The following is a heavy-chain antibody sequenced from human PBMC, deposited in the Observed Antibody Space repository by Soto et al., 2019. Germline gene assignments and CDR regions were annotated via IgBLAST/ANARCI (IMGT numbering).Heavy chain of an antibody. J-gene: IGHJ4*02. CDR3: ATGGDSSGYFDD. Sequence: XSVEVSCKASGYTFTSYGIRWVRQAPGQGLEWMGWISAYNGNTNYAQKLQGRVTMTTDTSTSTAYMELRSLRSDDTAVYYCATGGDSSGYFDDWGQGTLVTVSS. D-gene: IGHD3-22*01. CDR1: GYTFTSYG. CDR2: ISAYNGNT. V-gene: IGHV1-18*04.